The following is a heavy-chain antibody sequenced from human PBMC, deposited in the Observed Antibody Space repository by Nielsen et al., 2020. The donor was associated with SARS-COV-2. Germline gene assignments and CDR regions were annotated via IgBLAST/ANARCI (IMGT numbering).Heavy chain of an antibody. CDR2: INSDSGNT. V-gene: IGHV1-3*04. CDR3: ARGGGNFTP. CDR1: GYTFTAYA. D-gene: IGHD4-23*01. Sequence: ASVKVSCKASGYTFTAYAIHWVRQDPGQRLEWMGWINSDSGNTKYSQKFRGRVTITRDTSASTAYMELRSLRFDDTAVYYCARGGGNFTPWGQGTLVTVSS. J-gene: IGHJ5*02.